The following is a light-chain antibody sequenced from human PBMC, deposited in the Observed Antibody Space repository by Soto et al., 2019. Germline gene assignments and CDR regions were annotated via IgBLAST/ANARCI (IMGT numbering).Light chain of an antibody. Sequence: VLTRCPGELSLSPGEGATLSCRASPSVRSTSLVWYQQKPAQAPRLLIYGASSRATGIPDRFSGGGSGTDFTLTISRLEPEGFAVYYCQHYNSAPPIAVGQGTRLEIK. CDR1: PSVRSTS. CDR2: GAS. V-gene: IGKV3-20*01. J-gene: IGKJ5*01. CDR3: QHYNSAPPIA.